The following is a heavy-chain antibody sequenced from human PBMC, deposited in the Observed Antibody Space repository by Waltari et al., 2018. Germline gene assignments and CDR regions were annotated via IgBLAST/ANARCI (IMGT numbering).Heavy chain of an antibody. CDR1: GGSISSSSYY. CDR2: IYYSGST. V-gene: IGHV4-39*07. CDR3: ARVSVEDSSGWYVDY. J-gene: IGHJ4*02. Sequence: QLQLQESGPGLVKPSETLSLTCTVSGGSISSSSYYWGWLRQPPGKGLEWIGSIYYSGSTYYNPSLKSRVTISVDTSKNQFSLKLSSVTAADTAVYYCARVSVEDSSGWYVDYWGQGTLVTVSS. D-gene: IGHD6-19*01.